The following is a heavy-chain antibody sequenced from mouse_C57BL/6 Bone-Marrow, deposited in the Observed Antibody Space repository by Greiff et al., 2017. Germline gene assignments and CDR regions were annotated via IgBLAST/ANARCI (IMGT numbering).Heavy chain of an antibody. CDR2: ISSGSSTI. V-gene: IGHV5-17*01. J-gene: IGHJ4*01. CDR1: GFTFSDYG. D-gene: IGHD4-1*01. CDR3: APGSMDY. Sequence: EVKLVESGGGLVKPGGSLTLSCAASGFTFSDYGMHWVRQAPEKGLEWVAYISSGSSTIYYADTVKGRFTISRDNAKNTLFLQMTSLRSEDTAMYYCAPGSMDYWGQGTSVTVSS.